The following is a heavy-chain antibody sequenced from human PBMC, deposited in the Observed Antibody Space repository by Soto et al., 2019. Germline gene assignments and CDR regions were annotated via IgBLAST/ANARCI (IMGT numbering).Heavy chain of an antibody. V-gene: IGHV3-33*01. CDR2: IWYDGSNK. Sequence: GGSLRLSCAASGFTFSSYGMHWVRQAPGKGLEWVAVIWYDGSNKYYADSVKGRLTISRDNSKNTLYLQMNSLRAEDTAVYYCARDLSYSGPLKLDYFDYWGQGTLVTVSS. CDR1: GFTFSSYG. J-gene: IGHJ4*02. CDR3: ARDLSYSGPLKLDYFDY. D-gene: IGHD5-12*01.